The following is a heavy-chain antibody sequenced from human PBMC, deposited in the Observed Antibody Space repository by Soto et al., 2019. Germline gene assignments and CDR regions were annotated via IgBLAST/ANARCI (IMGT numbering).Heavy chain of an antibody. CDR2: ISAYNGNT. V-gene: IGHV1-18*04. CDR3: SRDHRYSSSFFDS. D-gene: IGHD6-6*01. J-gene: IGHJ4*02. Sequence: QVRLVLSGDELKKPGASMKVSCKASGYAFSDHGISWVRQAPGQGLEWIGWISAYNGNTNYAQKFQGRVTVTTDASTATAYMEVRSLTSDDTAVYYCSRDHRYSSSFFDSWSQGTLSTVS. CDR1: GYAFSDHG.